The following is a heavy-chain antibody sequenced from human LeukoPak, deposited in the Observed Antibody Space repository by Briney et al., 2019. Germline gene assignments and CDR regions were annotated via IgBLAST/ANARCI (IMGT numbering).Heavy chain of an antibody. J-gene: IGHJ4*02. Sequence: GGSLRLSCAASGFTFSTYWMHWVRQTPGKGLVWVSLITSDGSRTIYADSVKGRFTISRDNAKNTLYLQMNSLGAEDTAVYYCVRDGSGTTPFDYWGQGTLVTVSS. CDR1: GFTFSTYW. CDR2: ITSDGSRT. V-gene: IGHV3-74*01. D-gene: IGHD1-1*01. CDR3: VRDGSGTTPFDY.